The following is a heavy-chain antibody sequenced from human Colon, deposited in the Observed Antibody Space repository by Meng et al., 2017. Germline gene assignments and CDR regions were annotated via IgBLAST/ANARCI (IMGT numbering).Heavy chain of an antibody. CDR3: ARDTLYGTDY. J-gene: IGHJ4*02. CDR2: MSDSGTT. D-gene: IGHD4-17*01. Sequence: QVHLHESGPGLVRPPGDLSLFCTVSGGSIKSGGYHWSWVRQHPAKGLEYIGFMSDSGTTDYTPSLRSRVSISEIGSSKNQFSLTLRSVTAADTATYFCARDTLYGTDYWGQGVLVTVSS. CDR1: GGSIKSGGYH. V-gene: IGHV4-31*03.